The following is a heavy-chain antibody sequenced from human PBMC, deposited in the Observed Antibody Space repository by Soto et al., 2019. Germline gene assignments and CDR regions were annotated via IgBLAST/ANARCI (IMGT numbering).Heavy chain of an antibody. Sequence: ASVKVSCKASGYTFTSYYMHWVRQAPGQGLEWMGIINPSGGSTSYAQKFQGRVTMTRDTSTSTVYMELSSLRSEDTAVYYCARVEGITIFGVVNPLDVWGQGXTVTVSS. CDR3: ARVEGITIFGVVNPLDV. V-gene: IGHV1-46*01. CDR2: INPSGGST. D-gene: IGHD3-3*01. J-gene: IGHJ6*02. CDR1: GYTFTSYY.